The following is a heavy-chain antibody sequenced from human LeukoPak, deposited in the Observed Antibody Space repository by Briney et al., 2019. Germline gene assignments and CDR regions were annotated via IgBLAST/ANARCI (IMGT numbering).Heavy chain of an antibody. D-gene: IGHD3-22*01. CDR1: GGSISSSSYS. CDR3: ARLYYYDSSGYYSIDY. CDR2: IYYSGST. Sequence: KPSETLSLTCTVSGGSISSSSYSWGWIRQPPGKGLEWIGSIYYSGSTYYNPSLKSRVTISVDTSKNQFSLKLSSVTAADTAVYYCARLYYYDSSGYYSIDYWGQGTLVTVSS. J-gene: IGHJ4*02. V-gene: IGHV4-39*01.